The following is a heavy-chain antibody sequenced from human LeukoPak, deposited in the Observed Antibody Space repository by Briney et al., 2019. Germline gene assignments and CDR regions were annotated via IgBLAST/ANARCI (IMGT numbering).Heavy chain of an antibody. J-gene: IGHJ4*02. CDR1: GYSISSGYY. CDR2: IYHSGST. Sequence: SETLSLTCTVSGYSISSGYYWGWIRQPPGKGLEWIGSIYHSGSTYYNPSLKSRVTISVGTSKNQFSLKLSSVTAADTAVYYCARGKAAAEDFDYWGQGTLVTVSS. V-gene: IGHV4-38-2*02. CDR3: ARGKAAAEDFDY. D-gene: IGHD6-13*01.